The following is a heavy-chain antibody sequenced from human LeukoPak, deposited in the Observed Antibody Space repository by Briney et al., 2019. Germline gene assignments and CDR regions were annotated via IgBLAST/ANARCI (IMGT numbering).Heavy chain of an antibody. CDR1: GYSISSGYY. J-gene: IGHJ4*02. CDR3: ARGVVLGYDSSGYFGFDY. D-gene: IGHD3-22*01. CDR2: IYHSGST. V-gene: IGHV4-38-2*02. Sequence: SETLSLTCTVSGYSISSGYYWGWIRQPPGKGLEWIGSIYHSGSTYYNPSLKSRVTISVDTSKNQFSLKLSSVTAADTAVYYCARGVVLGYDSSGYFGFDYWGQGTLVTVSS.